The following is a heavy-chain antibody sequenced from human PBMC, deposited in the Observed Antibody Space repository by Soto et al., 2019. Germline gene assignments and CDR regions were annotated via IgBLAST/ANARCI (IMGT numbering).Heavy chain of an antibody. J-gene: IGHJ4*02. V-gene: IGHV1-18*01. CDR1: GYTFTSYA. D-gene: IGHD6-19*01. CDR3: ARGWGGIVVAGTRLDY. Sequence: QAQLVQSGTEVEKPGASVKVSCKASGYTFTSYAISWVRQAPGQGLEWMGWISANNGNTNYAQKLQGRVTMTADTSTSTAYMELRSLRSDDTAVYYRARGWGGIVVAGTRLDYWGQGTLVTVSS. CDR2: ISANNGNT.